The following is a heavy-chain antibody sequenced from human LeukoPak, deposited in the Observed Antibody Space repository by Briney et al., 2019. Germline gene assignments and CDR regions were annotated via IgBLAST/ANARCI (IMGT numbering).Heavy chain of an antibody. CDR1: GYTFTSYY. CDR3: ARGGIAAAGPDDAFDI. CDR2: INPSGGST. Sequence: EASVKVSCKASGYTFTSYYMHWVRQAPGQGLEWMGIINPSGGSTSYAQKFQGRVTMTRDMSTSTVYMELSSLRSEDTAVYYCARGGIAAAGPDDAFDIWGQGTMVTVSS. D-gene: IGHD6-13*01. J-gene: IGHJ3*02. V-gene: IGHV1-46*01.